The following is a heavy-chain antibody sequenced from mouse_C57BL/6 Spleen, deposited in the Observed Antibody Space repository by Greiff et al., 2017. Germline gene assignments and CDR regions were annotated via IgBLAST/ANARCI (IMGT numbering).Heavy chain of an antibody. D-gene: IGHD3-2*02. J-gene: IGHJ2*01. V-gene: IGHV1-64*01. Sequence: VQLQQPGAELVKPGASVKLSCKASGYTFTSYWMHWVKQRPGQGLEWIGMIHPNSGSTNYNEKFKSKATLTVDKSSSTAYMQLSSLTSEDSAVYYCARSWGRQLRPVDYWGEGTTLTVSS. CDR1: GYTFTSYW. CDR2: IHPNSGST. CDR3: ARSWGRQLRPVDY.